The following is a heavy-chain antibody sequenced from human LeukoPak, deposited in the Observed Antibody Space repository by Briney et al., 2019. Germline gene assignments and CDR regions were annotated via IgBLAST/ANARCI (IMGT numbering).Heavy chain of an antibody. V-gene: IGHV1-46*01. J-gene: IGHJ3*02. D-gene: IGHD6-19*01. CDR2: INPSGGST. CDR3: ARALEKKYSSGWKEGLMDAFDI. CDR1: GYTFTSYY. Sequence: ASVKVSCKASGYTFTSYYIHWVRQAPGQGLEWMAIINPSGGSTAYAQKFQGRLIMTRDMSTSTVYMELSSPRSEDTAVYYCARALEKKYSSGWKEGLMDAFDIWGQGTMVTVSS.